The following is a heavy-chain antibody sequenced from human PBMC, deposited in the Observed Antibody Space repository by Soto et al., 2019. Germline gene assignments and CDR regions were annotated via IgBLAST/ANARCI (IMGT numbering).Heavy chain of an antibody. J-gene: IGHJ6*02. CDR3: ARDFYGDYPRHYGMDV. V-gene: IGHV1-69*06. Sequence: QVQLVQSGAEVKKPGSSVKVSCKASGDTFSSYAISWVRQAPGQGLEWMGGIIPIFGTANYAQKFQGRVTITADKSTSTAYMELSSLRSEDTVVYYCARDFYGDYPRHYGMDVWGQGTTVTVSS. CDR2: IIPIFGTA. D-gene: IGHD4-17*01. CDR1: GDTFSSYA.